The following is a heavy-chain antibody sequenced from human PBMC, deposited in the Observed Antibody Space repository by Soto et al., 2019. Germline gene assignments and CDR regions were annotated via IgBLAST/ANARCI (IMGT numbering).Heavy chain of an antibody. D-gene: IGHD1-26*01. Sequence: GESLKISCEGSGYSFTSYWICWVRQMPGKGLEWMRIIYPGDTDTRYSPSFQGQVTISADKSISTAYLQWSSLKASDTAMYYCARGGIVGATKNYCYGMDVWGQGTTVTVSS. CDR3: ARGGIVGATKNYCYGMDV. J-gene: IGHJ6*02. CDR1: GYSFTSYW. CDR2: IYPGDTDT. V-gene: IGHV5-51*01.